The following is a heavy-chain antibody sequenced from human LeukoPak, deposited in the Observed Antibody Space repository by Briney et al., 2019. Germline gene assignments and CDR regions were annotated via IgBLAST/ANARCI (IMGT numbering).Heavy chain of an antibody. CDR3: ASKWELLH. V-gene: IGHV3-9*01. J-gene: IGHJ4*02. CDR1: GFTFDDYA. Sequence: PGGSLRLSCAASGFTFDDYAMHWVRQAPGKSLEWVSGISWNSGSIGYADSVKGRFTISRDNAKNSLYLQMNSLRAEDTALYYCASKWELLHWGQGTLVTVSS. D-gene: IGHD1-26*01. CDR2: ISWNSGSI.